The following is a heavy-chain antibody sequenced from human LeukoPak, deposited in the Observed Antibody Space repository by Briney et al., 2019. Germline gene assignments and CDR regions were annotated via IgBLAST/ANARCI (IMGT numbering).Heavy chain of an antibody. D-gene: IGHD3-10*01. V-gene: IGHV3-48*03. CDR3: ARRFTMVRGVMGYYYMDV. J-gene: IGHJ6*03. Sequence: GGSLRLSCAASGFTFSSYEMNWVRQAPGKGLEWVSYISSSGSTIYYADSVKGRFTISRDNAKNSLYLQMNSLRAEDTAVYYCARRFTMVRGVMGYYYMDVWGKGTTVTVSS. CDR2: ISSSGSTI. CDR1: GFTFSSYE.